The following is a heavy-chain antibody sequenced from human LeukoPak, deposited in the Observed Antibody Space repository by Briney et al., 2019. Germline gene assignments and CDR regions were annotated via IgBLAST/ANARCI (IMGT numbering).Heavy chain of an antibody. Sequence: PSETLSLTCTISGGSISSYYWSWIRQPPGKGLEWIGYIYYSGSTNYNPSLKSRVTISVDTSKNQFSLKLSSVTAADTAVYYCARADQGYRSSLDAFDIWGQGTMVTVSS. V-gene: IGHV4-59*01. CDR1: GGSISSYY. CDR2: IYYSGST. CDR3: ARADQGYRSSLDAFDI. D-gene: IGHD2-15*01. J-gene: IGHJ3*02.